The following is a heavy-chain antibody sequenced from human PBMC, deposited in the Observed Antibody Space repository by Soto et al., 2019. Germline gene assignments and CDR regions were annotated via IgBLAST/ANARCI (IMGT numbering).Heavy chain of an antibody. CDR3: AKAGYCTGVSCYFYYFDS. CDR2: ISGRGATP. J-gene: IGHJ4*02. D-gene: IGHD2-15*01. V-gene: IGHV3-23*01. CDR1: GFTFNNYA. Sequence: EVQLLESGGGLLQPGGSLRLSCSASGFTFNNYAMAWVRQAPGEGLEWVSGISGRGATPYYADSVKGRFTISRDNSKNTLFLQMNSLSAEDTAVYFCAKAGYCTGVSCYFYYFDSWGQGPLVTVSS.